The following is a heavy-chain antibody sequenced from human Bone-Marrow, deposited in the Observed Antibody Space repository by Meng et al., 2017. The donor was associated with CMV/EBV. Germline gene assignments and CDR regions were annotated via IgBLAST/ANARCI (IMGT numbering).Heavy chain of an antibody. CDR2: ISSSSSYI. CDR3: ARDLLDWNYVGVGY. CDR1: GFTFSSYS. V-gene: IGHV3-21*01. J-gene: IGHJ4*02. Sequence: EWQRLGPGGGLVKTGGSLRLSCAASGFTFSSYSRNWVRQAPGKGLEWVSSISSSSSYIYYADSVKGRFTISRDNAKNSLYLQMNSLRAEDTAVYYCARDLLDWNYVGVGYWGQGTLVTVSS. D-gene: IGHD1-7*01.